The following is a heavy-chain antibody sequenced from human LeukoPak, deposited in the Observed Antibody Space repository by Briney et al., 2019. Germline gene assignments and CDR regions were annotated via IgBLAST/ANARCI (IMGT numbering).Heavy chain of an antibody. D-gene: IGHD3-3*01. V-gene: IGHV4-59*01. Sequence: SETLSLTCTVSGGSISSYYWSWIRQPPGKGLEWIGYIYYSGSTNYNPSLKSRVTISVDTSKNQFSLKLSSVTAADTAVHYCARDSRTTIFGVVSWWFDPWGQGTLVTVSS. CDR1: GGSISSYY. J-gene: IGHJ5*02. CDR2: IYYSGST. CDR3: ARDSRTTIFGVVSWWFDP.